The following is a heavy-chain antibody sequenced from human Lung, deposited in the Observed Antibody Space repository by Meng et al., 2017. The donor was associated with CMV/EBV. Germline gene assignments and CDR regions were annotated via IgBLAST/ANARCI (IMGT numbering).Heavy chain of an antibody. CDR3: ARDSSTGFYYFDY. D-gene: IGHD6-19*01. V-gene: IGHV3-30*02. J-gene: IGHJ4*02. Sequence: GGSLRLSCAASGFTFSSYWMHWVRQAPGKGLEWVALIRYDGSNEYYADSVRGRFTISRDISKNTLYLEMNSLRLDDTAVYYCARDSSTGFYYFDYWGQGTXVTVDS. CDR2: IRYDGSNE. CDR1: GFTFSSYW.